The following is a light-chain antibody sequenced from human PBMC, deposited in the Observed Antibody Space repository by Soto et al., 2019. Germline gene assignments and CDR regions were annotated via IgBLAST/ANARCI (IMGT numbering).Light chain of an antibody. CDR2: AAS. V-gene: IGKV1-39*01. CDR1: QSISSY. CDR3: EQSYSTPPT. J-gene: IGKJ1*01. Sequence: DIQMTQYASSVSASVGHRVTITCGASQSISSYLNWYQQKQGKAPKILIYAASSLQSGVPSRFNGSVSGTDCTLTISSLKTEDGATYYCEQSYSTPPTFGQGTKVDIK.